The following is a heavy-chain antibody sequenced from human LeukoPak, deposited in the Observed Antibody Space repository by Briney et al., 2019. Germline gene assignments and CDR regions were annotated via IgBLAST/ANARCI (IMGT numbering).Heavy chain of an antibody. CDR1: GFTFSSYS. J-gene: IGHJ4*02. CDR2: ISSSSSTI. V-gene: IGHV3-48*04. CDR3: AAVWFGELLGGDY. Sequence: GGSLRLSCAASGFTFSSYSMNWVRQAPGKGREWVSYISSSSSTIYYADSVKGRFTISRDNAKNSLYLQMNSLRAEDTAVYYCAAVWFGELLGGDYWGQGTLVTVSS. D-gene: IGHD3-10*01.